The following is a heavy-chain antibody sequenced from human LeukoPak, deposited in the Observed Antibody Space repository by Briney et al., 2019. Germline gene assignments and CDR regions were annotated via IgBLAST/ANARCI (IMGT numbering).Heavy chain of an antibody. D-gene: IGHD5-18*01. CDR3: AREVAGIQLFDY. CDR2: IYYSGST. V-gene: IGHV4-59*01. CDR1: VGSISSYY. J-gene: IGHJ4*02. Sequence: SETLSLTCTVSVGSISSYYWSWIRQPPGKGPEWIGTIYYSGSTKNNPSLKSRVAISVDTSKIQFSLKLSSVTAADTGVYYCAREVAGIQLFDYWGQGTLVTVSS.